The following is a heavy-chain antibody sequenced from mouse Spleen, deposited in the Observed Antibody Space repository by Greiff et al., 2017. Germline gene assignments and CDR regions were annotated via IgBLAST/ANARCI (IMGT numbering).Heavy chain of an antibody. J-gene: IGHJ2*01. CDR2: IDPANGNT. CDR1: GFNIKNTY. D-gene: IGHD2-4*01. V-gene: IGHV14-3*01. CDR3: AKARLSTMIKGVDY. Sequence: VHVKQSVAELVRPGASVKLSCTASGFNIKNTYMHWVKQRPEQGLEWIGRIDPANGNTKYAPKFQGKATITADTSSNTAYLQLSSLTSEDTAIYYCAKARLSTMIKGVDYWGQGTTLTVSS.